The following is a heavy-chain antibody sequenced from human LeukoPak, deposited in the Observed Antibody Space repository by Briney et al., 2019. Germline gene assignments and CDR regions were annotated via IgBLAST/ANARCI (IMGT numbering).Heavy chain of an antibody. D-gene: IGHD3-10*01. CDR2: VVPIFGTA. Sequence: ASVKVSCKASGGTFSSYAISWVRQAPGQGLEWMGGVVPIFGTANYAQKFQGRVTITADESTSTAYMELSSLRSEDTAVYYCARVGGFMVRGVLGDDPWGQGTLVTVSS. CDR3: ARVGGFMVRGVLGDDP. J-gene: IGHJ5*02. V-gene: IGHV1-69*13. CDR1: GGTFSSYA.